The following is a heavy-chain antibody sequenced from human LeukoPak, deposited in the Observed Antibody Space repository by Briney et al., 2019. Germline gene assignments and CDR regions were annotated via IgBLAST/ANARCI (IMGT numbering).Heavy chain of an antibody. CDR2: ISGSGYST. J-gene: IGHJ3*02. Sequence: GGSLRLSCAASGFIFSSYAMSWVRQAPGKGLEWVSTISGSGYSTYYADSVKVRFTISRDNSKNTLYLQMNSLRAEDTAVYYCAKDRDTYYYDSAGPGPDAFDIWGQGTMVTV. V-gene: IGHV3-23*01. CDR3: AKDRDTYYYDSAGPGPDAFDI. CDR1: GFIFSSYA. D-gene: IGHD3-22*01.